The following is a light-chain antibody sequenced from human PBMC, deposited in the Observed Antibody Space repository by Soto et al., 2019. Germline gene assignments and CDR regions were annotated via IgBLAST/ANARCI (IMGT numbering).Light chain of an antibody. J-gene: IGKJ4*01. CDR1: QNVRGY. CDR2: GAS. CDR3: QQYHTWPIT. V-gene: IGKV3-20*01. Sequence: EILLTQSPVTLSLSPGERATLSCRASQNVRGYLAWYQQKPGQAPRLLIYGASSRATGIPDRFSGSGSGTEFTLTISRLEPEDCAIYYCQQYHTWPITFGGGTKVDIK.